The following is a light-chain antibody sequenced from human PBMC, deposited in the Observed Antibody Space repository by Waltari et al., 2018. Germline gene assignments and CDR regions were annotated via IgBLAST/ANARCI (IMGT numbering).Light chain of an antibody. J-gene: IGKJ4*01. CDR1: QSVRSN. CDR3: QQYDNWSALT. V-gene: IGKV3-15*01. Sequence: EIVMTQSPATMSVSPGDIATHTYRASQSVRSNVGGYQQKPGQAPRLLIYGAFTRATGIPARFSGSGSGTEFTLTISSLQSEDFAVYYCQQYDNWSALTFGGGTKVEIK. CDR2: GAF.